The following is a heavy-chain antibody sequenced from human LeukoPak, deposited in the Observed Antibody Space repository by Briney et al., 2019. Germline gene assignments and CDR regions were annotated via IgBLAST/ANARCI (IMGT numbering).Heavy chain of an antibody. CDR3: AREMLQGVVPDY. J-gene: IGHJ4*02. CDR1: GFTFSTYA. V-gene: IGHV3-30*04. D-gene: IGHD3-10*01. Sequence: PGGSLRLSCAASGFTFSTYAMYWVRQAPGKGLEWVALITSDGRNKYYADSVKGRFTISRDSSKNTLYLQMNSLRVGDTAVYYCAREMLQGVVPDYWGQGALVTVSS. CDR2: ITSDGRNK.